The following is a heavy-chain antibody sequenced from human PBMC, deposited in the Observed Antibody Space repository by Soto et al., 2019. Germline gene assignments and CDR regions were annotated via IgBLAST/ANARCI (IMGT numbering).Heavy chain of an antibody. D-gene: IGHD5-18*01. Sequence: PSETLSLTCTVSGGSIGSGGYYWSWVRQNPRRGLEWIGNIYYSGNTYYNPSLKSRLTISVDTSKNQFSLNLSSVTAADTAVYYCARDRLMATAGTARHYFGLDVWGQGXTVTVSS. J-gene: IGHJ6*02. CDR1: GGSIGSGGYY. V-gene: IGHV4-31*03. CDR3: ARDRLMATAGTARHYFGLDV. CDR2: IYYSGNT.